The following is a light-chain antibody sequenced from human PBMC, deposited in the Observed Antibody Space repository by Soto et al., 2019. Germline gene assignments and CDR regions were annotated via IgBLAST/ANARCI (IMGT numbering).Light chain of an antibody. CDR3: QQYDNLPIT. V-gene: IGKV1-33*01. CDR1: QDISNY. J-gene: IGKJ5*01. Sequence: DIQMTQSPSSLSASVGDRVTITCQASQDISNYLNWYQQKPGKAPKLLIYDASNLETGVPSRFSGSGSGTDFTFTISSLQPADIATYYCQQYDNLPITFGQGTPLEIK. CDR2: DAS.